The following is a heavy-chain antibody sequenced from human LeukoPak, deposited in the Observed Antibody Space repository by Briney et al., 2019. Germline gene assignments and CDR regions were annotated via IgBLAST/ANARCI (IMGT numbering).Heavy chain of an antibody. V-gene: IGHV3-48*04. CDR2: ISSSSGSI. Sequence: GGSLRLSCVASGFTFSSYSMNWVRQAPGKGLEWVSYISSSSGSILYADSVKGRFTISRDNAKNTLYLQMNSLRAEDTAVYYCAKAWTLDYWGQGTLVTVSS. J-gene: IGHJ4*02. D-gene: IGHD1-1*01. CDR3: AKAWTLDY. CDR1: GFTFSSYS.